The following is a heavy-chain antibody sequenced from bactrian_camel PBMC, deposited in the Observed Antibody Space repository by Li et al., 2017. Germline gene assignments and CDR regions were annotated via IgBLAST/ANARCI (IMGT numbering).Heavy chain of an antibody. CDR2: LEPGGERT. CDR1: GYIRSPSC. Sequence: GGSVQVGSSLRLSCSSSGYIRSPSCVGWFRQVPGKEREGVAALEPGGERTYYADSVKGRFTISRDNVKKTVYLQMNSLKPEDTAMYYCAADACVIGSAMQARLVPIVTALCTTGAKEPRSPSP. J-gene: IGHJ7*01. V-gene: IGHV3S40*01. D-gene: IGHD1*01.